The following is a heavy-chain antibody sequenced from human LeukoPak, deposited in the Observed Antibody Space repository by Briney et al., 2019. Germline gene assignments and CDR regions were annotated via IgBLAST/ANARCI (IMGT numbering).Heavy chain of an antibody. CDR3: ARKGLGGELGGFDS. J-gene: IGHJ4*02. V-gene: IGHV3-20*01. Sequence: GGTLILSCAASGFSFSSDGMSWVRQAPGKGLEWVSGTNRRGDITGYADFVKGRFTISRDNAKNSLYLQMNSLRVEDTALYHCARKGLGGELGGFDSWGQGTLVTVSS. D-gene: IGHD1-7*01. CDR2: TNRRGDIT. CDR1: GFSFSSDG.